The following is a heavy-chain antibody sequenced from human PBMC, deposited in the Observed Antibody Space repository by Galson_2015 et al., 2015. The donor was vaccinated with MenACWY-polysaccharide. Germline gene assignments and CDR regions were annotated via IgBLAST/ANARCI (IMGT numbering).Heavy chain of an antibody. CDR3: ARDRGYLAFDI. V-gene: IGHV3-7*01. J-gene: IGHJ3*02. D-gene: IGHD6-13*01. CDR1: GFTFSSYW. Sequence: SLRLSCAASGFTFSSYWMSWVRQAPGKGLEWVANIKEDGSDRYHVDSVKGRFTISRDNAKNSLYLQMNSLRAEDTAVYFCARDRGYLAFDIWGQGTTVTVSS. CDR2: IKEDGSDR.